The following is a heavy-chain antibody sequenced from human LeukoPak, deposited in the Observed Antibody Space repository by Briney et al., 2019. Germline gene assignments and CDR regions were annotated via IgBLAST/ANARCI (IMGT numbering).Heavy chain of an antibody. D-gene: IGHD3-16*01. Sequence: GGSLRLSCAASGFTFSSYEMNWVRQAPGKGLEWVSYISSSGSTIYYADSVKGRFTISRDNSKNTLYLQMNSLRAEDTAVYYCAREGGFGGATDYWGQGTLVTVSS. J-gene: IGHJ4*02. CDR3: AREGGFGGATDY. CDR2: ISSSGSTI. V-gene: IGHV3-48*03. CDR1: GFTFSSYE.